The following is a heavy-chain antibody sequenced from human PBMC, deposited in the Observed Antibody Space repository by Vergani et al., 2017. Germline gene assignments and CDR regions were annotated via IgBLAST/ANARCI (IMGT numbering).Heavy chain of an antibody. D-gene: IGHD2-8*01. J-gene: IGHJ4*02. CDR2: ISGSSSYV. Sequence: EVQLVESGGGLVKPGGSLRLSCAASGFSFSSYSMNWVRKAPGKGLEWVAYISGSSSYVFYRDSVEGRFTITRDNAKKSVYLQMNSLRAEDTAMYFCARGLWDCTHIRCSPPSYWGQGTQVTVSS. CDR3: ARGLWDCTHIRCSPPSY. CDR1: GFSFSSYS. V-gene: IGHV3-21*02.